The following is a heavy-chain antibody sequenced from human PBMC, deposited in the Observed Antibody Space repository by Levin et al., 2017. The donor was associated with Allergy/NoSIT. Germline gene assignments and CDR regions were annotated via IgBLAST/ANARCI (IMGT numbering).Heavy chain of an antibody. D-gene: IGHD2-15*01. CDR1: GGSISSGSYY. J-gene: IGHJ4*02. CDR2: IYSSGSA. CDR3: ARAEVGAEH. V-gene: IGHV4-61*02. Sequence: PSETLSLTCKVSGGSISSGSYYWSWIRQPAAKGLEWIGRIYSSGSANYNPSLKSRVTISVDTSKNQFSLKLSSVTAADTAVYYCARAEVGAEHWGQGTLVTVSS.